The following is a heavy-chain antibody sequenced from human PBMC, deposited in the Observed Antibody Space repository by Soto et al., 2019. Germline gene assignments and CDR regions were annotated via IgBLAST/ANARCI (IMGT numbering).Heavy chain of an antibody. D-gene: IGHD3-3*01. CDR2: ISGSGGST. CDR1: GFTFSSYA. V-gene: IGHV3-23*01. J-gene: IGHJ4*02. Sequence: EVQLLESGGGLVQPGGSLRLSCAASGFTFSSYAMSWVRQAPGKGLEWVSAISGSGGSTYYADSVKGRFTISRDNSKNTLYLQMNSQSAEDTAGYYCAKGGGPYYDFWSGYYSYFDYWGQGPLVTVSS. CDR3: AKGGGPYYDFWSGYYSYFDY.